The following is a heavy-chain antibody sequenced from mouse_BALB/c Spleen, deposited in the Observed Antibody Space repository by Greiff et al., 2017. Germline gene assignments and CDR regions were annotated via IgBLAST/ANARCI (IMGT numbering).Heavy chain of an antibody. V-gene: IGHV5-17*02. CDR2: ISSGSSTI. Sequence: EVQRVESGGGLVQPGGSRKLSCAASGFTFSSFGMHWVRQAPEKGLEWVAYISSGSSTIYYADTVKGRFPISRDNPKNTLFLQMTSLRSEDTAMYYCARGNYGNLYFDYWGQGTTLTVSS. D-gene: IGHD2-1*01. CDR3: ARGNYGNLYFDY. J-gene: IGHJ2*01. CDR1: GFTFSSFG.